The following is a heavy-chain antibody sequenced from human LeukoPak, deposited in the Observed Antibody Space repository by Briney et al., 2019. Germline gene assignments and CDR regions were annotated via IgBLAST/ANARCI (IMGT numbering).Heavy chain of an antibody. CDR1: GFTFSSYS. J-gene: IGHJ6*02. V-gene: IGHV3-21*01. D-gene: IGHD3-10*01. CDR2: ISSSSSYI. Sequence: GGSLRLSCAASGFTFSSYSMNWVCQAPGKGLEWVSSISSSSSYIYYADSVKGRFTISRDNAKNSLYLQMNSLRAEDTAVYYCARGSSDRYYYGSGYYYYYGMDVWGQGTTVTVSS. CDR3: ARGSSDRYYYGSGYYYYYGMDV.